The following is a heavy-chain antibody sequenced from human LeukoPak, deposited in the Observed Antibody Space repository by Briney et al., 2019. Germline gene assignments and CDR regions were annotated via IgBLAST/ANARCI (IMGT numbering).Heavy chain of an antibody. V-gene: IGHV6-1*01. Sequence: SQTLSLTCAISGDSVSSNSAAWNWFRHSPSRGLEWLGRTYYRSNWYNHYAVSAKSRITINPDTSKNQFSLQLKSVTPEDTAVYYCARGSRVIMVRDLYYFDYWGQGTLVTVSS. J-gene: IGHJ4*02. CDR2: TYYRSNWYN. CDR1: GDSVSSNSAA. CDR3: ARGSRVIMVRDLYYFDY. D-gene: IGHD3-10*01.